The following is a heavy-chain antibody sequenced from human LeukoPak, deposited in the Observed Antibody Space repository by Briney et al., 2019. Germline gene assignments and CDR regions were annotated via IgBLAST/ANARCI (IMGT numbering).Heavy chain of an antibody. J-gene: IGHJ4*02. Sequence: ASVKVSCKASGYTFTSYYMHWVRQAPGQGLEWMGWVNPNSGGTNYAQKFQGRVTMTRDTSISTAYMELSRLRSDDTAVYYCARGPDCSSTSCYPSIPRFDYWGQGTLVTVSS. CDR2: VNPNSGGT. CDR3: ARGPDCSSTSCYPSIPRFDY. V-gene: IGHV1-2*02. CDR1: GYTFTSYY. D-gene: IGHD2-2*01.